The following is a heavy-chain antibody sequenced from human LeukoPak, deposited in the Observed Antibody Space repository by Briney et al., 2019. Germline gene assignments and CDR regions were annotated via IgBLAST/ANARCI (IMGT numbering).Heavy chain of an antibody. CDR2: IYYSGST. V-gene: IGHV4-59*08. D-gene: IGHD5-12*01. CDR3: ASHHVATSPFDY. Sequence: SETLSLTCTVSGGSISSYYWSWIRQPPGKGLEWIGYIYYSGSTNYNPSLKSRVTISVDTSKNQFSLKLSSVTAADTAVYYCASHHVATSPFDYWGQGTLVTVSS. J-gene: IGHJ4*02. CDR1: GGSISSYY.